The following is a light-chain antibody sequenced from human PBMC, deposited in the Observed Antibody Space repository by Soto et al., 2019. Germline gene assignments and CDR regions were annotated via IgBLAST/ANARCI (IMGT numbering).Light chain of an antibody. CDR1: QSLLHSNGYNY. V-gene: IGKV2-28*01. J-gene: IGKJ1*01. CDR3: MQPLQTPWT. Sequence: DIVMTQSPLSLPVTPGEPASISCRSSQSLLHSNGYNYLDWYLQKPGQSPQVLIYLGSNRASVVPDRFSGSGSGTDFTLKISRVEAEDVGVYYCMQPLQTPWTFGQGTKV. CDR2: LGS.